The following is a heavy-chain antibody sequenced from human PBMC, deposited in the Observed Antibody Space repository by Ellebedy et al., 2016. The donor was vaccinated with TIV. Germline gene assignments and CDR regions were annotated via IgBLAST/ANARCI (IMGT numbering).Heavy chain of an antibody. V-gene: IGHV3-30*18. Sequence: GGSLRLSCAASGFTFSSYAMHWVRQAPGKGLEWVAVISYDGSNKYYADSVKGRFTISRDNSKNTLYLQMNSLRAEDTAVYYCAKDSPPYGSGSYFDCWGQGTLVTVSS. J-gene: IGHJ4*02. CDR2: ISYDGSNK. CDR1: GFTFSSYA. CDR3: AKDSPPYGSGSYFDC. D-gene: IGHD3-10*01.